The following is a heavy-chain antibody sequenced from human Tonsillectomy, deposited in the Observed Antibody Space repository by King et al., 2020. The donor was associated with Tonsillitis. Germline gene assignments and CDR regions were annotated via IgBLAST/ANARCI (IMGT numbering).Heavy chain of an antibody. CDR1: GFDFGDYA. D-gene: IGHD6-19*01. CDR2: IRKKAYGGTA. J-gene: IGHJ4*02. V-gene: IGHV3-49*03. Sequence: VQLVESGGGLVQPGRSLRLSCKGSGFDFGDYAMTWFRQASGEGLEWVGFIRKKAYGGTAEYAASVKGRFTISRDDSESIAYLQMNSLKTEDTAVYYCTRVVSRIEVTGPAFDYWGQGTLVSVAS. CDR3: TRVVSRIEVTGPAFDY.